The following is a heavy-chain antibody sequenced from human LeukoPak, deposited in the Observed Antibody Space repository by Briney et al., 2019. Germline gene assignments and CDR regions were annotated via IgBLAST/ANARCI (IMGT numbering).Heavy chain of an antibody. D-gene: IGHD5-18*01. V-gene: IGHV3-7*01. CDR2: IKPDGSEK. CDR3: ARDLAYSRLDY. CDR1: GFTFSTYW. Sequence: GSLRLSCAASGFTFSTYWMTWVRQAPGKGLEWVAIIKPDGSEKYYVDSVKGRFTISRDNAENSLYLQMNSLRVEDTAFYYCARDLAYSRLDYWGQGMLVTVSS. J-gene: IGHJ4*02.